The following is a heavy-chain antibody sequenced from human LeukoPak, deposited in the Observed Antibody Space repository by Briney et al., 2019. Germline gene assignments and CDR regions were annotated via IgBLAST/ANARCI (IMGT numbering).Heavy chain of an antibody. V-gene: IGHV3-30-3*01. CDR3: ARYPERVEYSSGWYYFDY. CDR2: ISYDGSNK. D-gene: IGHD6-19*01. J-gene: IGHJ4*02. Sequence: GGSLRLSCAASGFTFSSYAMHWVRQAPGKGLEWVALISYDGSNKYYADSVEGRFTISRDNSKNTLYLQMNSLRSEDTAVYYCARYPERVEYSSGWYYFDYWGQGTLVTVSS. CDR1: GFTFSSYA.